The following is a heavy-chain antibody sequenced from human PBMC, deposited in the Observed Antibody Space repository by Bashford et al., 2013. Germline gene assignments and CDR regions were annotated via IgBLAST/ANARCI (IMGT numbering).Heavy chain of an antibody. D-gene: IGHD2-2*01. Sequence: ASVKVSCKASGYTFTSYGISWVRQAPGQGLEWMGWISAYNGNTNYAQKLQGRVTMTRDTSTSAVYMELSSLRSEDTAVYYCARDQDDCTSTSCYYYYYGMDVWGQGTTVTVSS. CDR1: GYTFTSYG. CDR2: ISAYNGNT. CDR3: ARDQDDCTSTSCYYYYYGMDV. V-gene: IGHV1-18*04. J-gene: IGHJ6*02.